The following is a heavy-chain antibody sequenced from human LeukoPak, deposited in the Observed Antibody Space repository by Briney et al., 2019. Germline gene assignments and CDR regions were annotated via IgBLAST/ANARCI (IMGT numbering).Heavy chain of an antibody. D-gene: IGHD3-3*01. Sequence: GGSLRLSCVASGLAFSSYSMHWVRQAPGKGLEWVGVISYDGSDEYYTDSVKGRFTISRDNSKNTVYLQMNSLRADDSAVYYCARDFTPEWFDIHWGQGTLVTVS. CDR3: ARDFTPEWFDIH. CDR1: GLAFSSYS. CDR2: ISYDGSDE. J-gene: IGHJ4*02. V-gene: IGHV3-30*04.